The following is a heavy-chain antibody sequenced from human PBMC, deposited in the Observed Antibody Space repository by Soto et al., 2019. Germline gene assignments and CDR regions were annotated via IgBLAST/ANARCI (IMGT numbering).Heavy chain of an antibody. CDR2: MNPNTGNS. CDR3: ARRAETNGWNVFGADNYYFDF. V-gene: IGHV1-8*01. Sequence: ASVKVSCKASGYTFTSYDIYWERQATGQGLEWMGWMNPNTGNSGYAQKFQGRVTVTSDTSINTVHMELSSLRSEDTAVYYCARRAETNGWNVFGADNYYFDFWGHGTLVTVDS. J-gene: IGHJ4*01. CDR1: GYTFTSYD. D-gene: IGHD1-1*01.